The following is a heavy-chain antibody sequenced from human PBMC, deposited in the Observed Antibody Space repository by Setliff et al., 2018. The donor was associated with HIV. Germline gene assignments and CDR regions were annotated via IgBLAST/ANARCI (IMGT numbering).Heavy chain of an antibody. J-gene: IGHJ6*03. CDR3: ARYARLLAAYSDRWYYFYMAV. D-gene: IGHD2-15*01. CDR2: INHRGST. Sequence: SETLSLTCAVYGGSFSGYYWSWIRQPPGKGLEWIGEINHRGSTNCNPSLKSRVSISVDTSKNQFSLKLSSVTAADTAVYYCARYARLLAAYSDRWYYFYMAVWGKGTTVTVSS. CDR1: GGSFSGYY. V-gene: IGHV4-34*01.